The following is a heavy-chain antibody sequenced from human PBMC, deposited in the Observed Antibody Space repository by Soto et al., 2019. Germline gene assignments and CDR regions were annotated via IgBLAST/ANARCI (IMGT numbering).Heavy chain of an antibody. V-gene: IGHV4-39*02. J-gene: IGHJ4*02. CDR2: VYYSGNT. CDR3: TRDRGGLGH. Sequence: PSETLSLTCTVPGGSIISSSYYWGWIRQPPGKGLEWMGSVYYSGNTNYNPSLKSRITITPDTSRNQFSLQLSSVTPEDTAVYYCTRDRGGLGHWGQGTLVTVSS. CDR1: GGSIISSSYY. D-gene: IGHD3-10*01.